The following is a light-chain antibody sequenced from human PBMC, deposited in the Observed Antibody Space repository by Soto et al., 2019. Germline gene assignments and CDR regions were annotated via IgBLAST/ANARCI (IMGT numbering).Light chain of an antibody. CDR2: DVS. V-gene: IGLV2-14*01. Sequence: QPALTQPASVSGSPGHSITVSCTETSSDVGGYNYISWYQQHPGKAPKLMIYDVSNRPSGVSNRFSGSKSGNTASLTISGLQAEDEADYYCTSYASSSTYVFGTGTKVTVL. CDR1: SSDVGGYNY. J-gene: IGLJ1*01. CDR3: TSYASSSTYV.